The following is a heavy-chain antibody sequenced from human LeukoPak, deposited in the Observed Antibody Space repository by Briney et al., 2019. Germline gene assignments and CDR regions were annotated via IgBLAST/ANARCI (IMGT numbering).Heavy chain of an antibody. Sequence: GASVNVSFKPSVSTYTNYYMHWVRQAPGQALEWMGIINPSGDSTSYAQKFQGRVTMTRDTSTSTVYMELSSLRSEDTAVYYCAGVGQQLVLSLGYWGQGTLVTVSS. J-gene: IGHJ4*02. D-gene: IGHD6-13*01. CDR3: AGVGQQLVLSLGY. CDR2: INPSGDST. CDR1: VSTYTNYY. V-gene: IGHV1-46*01.